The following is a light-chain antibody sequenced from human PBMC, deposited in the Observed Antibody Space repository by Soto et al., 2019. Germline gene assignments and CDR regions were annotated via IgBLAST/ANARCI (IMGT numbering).Light chain of an antibody. V-gene: IGKV3-15*01. Sequence: EIVMTQSPATLSVSPGERVTLSCRASQSVNSKLAWFQHKPGQAPRLLVYGASTRATDIPARFGGSGSGTEFTLTISSLQYEDFAVYYCQQYDNWPPYTFGQGTKLEIK. CDR3: QQYDNWPPYT. CDR2: GAS. J-gene: IGKJ2*01. CDR1: QSVNSK.